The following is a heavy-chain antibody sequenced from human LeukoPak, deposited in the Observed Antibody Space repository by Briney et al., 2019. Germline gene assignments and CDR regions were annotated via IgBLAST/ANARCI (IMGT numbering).Heavy chain of an antibody. CDR2: IKQDGSEK. V-gene: IGHV3-7*01. Sequence: GGSLRLSCAASGFAFSSYWMSWVRQAPGKGLERVANIKQDGSEKYYVDSVKGRFTISRDNAKNSLYLQMNSLRAEDTAVYYCAREGSGSYFCDYWGQGTLVTVSS. D-gene: IGHD1-26*01. CDR1: GFAFSSYW. CDR3: AREGSGSYFCDY. J-gene: IGHJ4*02.